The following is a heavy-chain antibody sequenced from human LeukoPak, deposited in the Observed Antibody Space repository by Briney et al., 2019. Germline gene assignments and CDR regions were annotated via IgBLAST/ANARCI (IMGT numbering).Heavy chain of an antibody. CDR3: ARAGPKGPDWFDP. CDR2: IYYSGST. CDR1: GGSISSYY. V-gene: IGHV4-59*01. J-gene: IGHJ5*02. Sequence: PSETLSLTCTVSGGSISSYYWSWIRQPPGKGLEWIGYIYYSGSTNCNPSLRSRVTISVDPSKNQFSLKLTSVTAADTAVYYCARAGPKGPDWFDPWGQGTLVTVSS.